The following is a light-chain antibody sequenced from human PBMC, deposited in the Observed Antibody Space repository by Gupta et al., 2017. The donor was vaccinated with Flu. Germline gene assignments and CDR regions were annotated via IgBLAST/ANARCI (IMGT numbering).Light chain of an antibody. CDR2: AAS. J-gene: IGKJ3*01. CDR1: QGISNY. CDR3: QKYNSAPLT. Sequence: DIQITPPPSSLYASVGDRVTITCRASQGISNYLAWYQQKPGKVPKLLIYAASTLQSGVPSRFSGSGSGTDFTLTISSLQPEDVATYYCQKYNSAPLTFGPGTKVDIK. V-gene: IGKV1-27*01.